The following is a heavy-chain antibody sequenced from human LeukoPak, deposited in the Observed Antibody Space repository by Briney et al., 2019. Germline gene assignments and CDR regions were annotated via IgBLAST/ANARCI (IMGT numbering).Heavy chain of an antibody. D-gene: IGHD1-26*01. CDR1: GFTFSSYT. CDR2: ISGSGGST. J-gene: IGHJ4*02. Sequence: GGSLRLSCAASGFTFSSYTMSWVRQAPGKGLEWVSAISGSGGSTYYADSVKGRFTISRDNSKHTLYLQMNSLRAEDTAVYYCAKDSASGTNFDYWGQGTLVTVSS. CDR3: AKDSASGTNFDY. V-gene: IGHV3-23*01.